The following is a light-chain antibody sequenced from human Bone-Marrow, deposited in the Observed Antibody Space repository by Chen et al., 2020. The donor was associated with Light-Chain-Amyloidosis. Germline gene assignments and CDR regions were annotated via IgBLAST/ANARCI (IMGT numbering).Light chain of an antibody. CDR3: QSADSSGTYEVI. J-gene: IGLJ2*01. V-gene: IGLV3-25*03. Sequence: SYELTQPPSVSVSPGQTARITCSGDDLPAKYAYWYQQKPGHSPVLVIHRDTERPSGISERFSGSSSGTKATLTISGVQAEDEADYHCQSADSSGTYEVIFGGGTKLTVL. CDR2: RDT. CDR1: DLPAKY.